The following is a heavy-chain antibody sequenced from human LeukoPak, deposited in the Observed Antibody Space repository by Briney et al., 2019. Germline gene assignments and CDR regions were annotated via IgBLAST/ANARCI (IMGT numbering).Heavy chain of an antibody. CDR3: ARDLGRGRITMVWGAPSYFDY. D-gene: IGHD3-10*01. J-gene: IGHJ4*02. CDR1: GGSISSYY. CDR2: IYYSGST. Sequence: SETLSLTCTVSGGSISSYYWSWIRQPPGKGLEWVGYIYYSGSTNYNPSLKSRVIISVDTSKNQFSLKLSSVTAADTAVYYCARDLGRGRITMVWGAPSYFDYWGQGTLVTVSS. V-gene: IGHV4-59*01.